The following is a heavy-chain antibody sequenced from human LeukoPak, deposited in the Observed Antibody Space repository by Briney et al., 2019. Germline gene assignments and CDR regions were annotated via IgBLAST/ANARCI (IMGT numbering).Heavy chain of an antibody. V-gene: IGHV4-39*01. J-gene: IGHJ4*02. D-gene: IGHD1-26*01. CDR2: IYFSGST. CDR3: TRLRGDYGSYGSFDY. Sequence: PSETLSLTCTVSGGSISSTTYYWGWIRQAPGKGLEWIGTIYFSGSTNYNPSLRSRVTISVDTSKNQFSLKLTSVTAADTALYYCTRLRGDYGSYGSFDYRGQGTLVTVSS. CDR1: GGSISSTTYY.